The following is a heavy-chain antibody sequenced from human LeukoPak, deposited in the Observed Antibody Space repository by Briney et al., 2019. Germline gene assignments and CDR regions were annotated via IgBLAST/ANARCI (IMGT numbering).Heavy chain of an antibody. CDR1: GFTFDDYG. V-gene: IGHV3-20*04. J-gene: IGHJ5*02. Sequence: PGGSLRLSCAASGFTFDDYGMSWVRQAPGKGLEWVSGINWNGGSTGYADSVKGRFTISRDNAKNSLYLQMNSLRAEDTALYSCARAVEGGDYANWFDPWGQGTLVTVSS. D-gene: IGHD4-17*01. CDR3: ARAVEGGDYANWFDP. CDR2: INWNGGST.